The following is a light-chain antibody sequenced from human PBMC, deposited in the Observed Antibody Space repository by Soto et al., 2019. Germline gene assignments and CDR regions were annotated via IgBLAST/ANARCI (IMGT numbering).Light chain of an antibody. CDR1: SSNIGAGYP. V-gene: IGLV1-40*01. CDR3: QSYDSSLSGYV. CDR2: GNT. Sequence: QSVLTQPPSVSGAPGQRITISCTGSSSNIGAGYPVHWYQQLPGTAPKLLIFGNTIRPSGVPDRFSGSRSGLAITGLQAEDEADYNCQSYDSSLSGYVFGTGTKVTVL. J-gene: IGLJ1*01.